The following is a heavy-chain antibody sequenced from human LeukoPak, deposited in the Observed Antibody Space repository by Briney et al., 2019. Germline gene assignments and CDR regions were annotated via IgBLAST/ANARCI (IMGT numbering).Heavy chain of an antibody. V-gene: IGHV3-7*01. CDR1: GFTFSTYW. D-gene: IGHD3-22*01. J-gene: IGHJ5*02. CDR2: IKQDGSEK. CDR3: ARDRYDSSGYDWFDP. Sequence: GGSLRLSCAASGFTFSTYWMTWVRQAPGKGLEWVANIKQDGSEKYYVDSVKGRFTISRDNAKNSLYLQMNSLRAEDTAVYYCARDRYDSSGYDWFDPWGQGTLVTVSS.